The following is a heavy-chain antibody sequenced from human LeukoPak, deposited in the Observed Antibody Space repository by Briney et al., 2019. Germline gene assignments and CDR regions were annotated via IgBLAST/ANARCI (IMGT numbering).Heavy chain of an antibody. CDR1: GGTFSSYT. Sequence: SVKVSCKASGGTFSSYTISWVRQAPGQGLEWMGRIIPILGIANYAQKFQGRVTITADKSTSTAYMELSSLRSEDTAVYYCARDNHDFWSGYSPANNWFDPWGQGTLVTVSS. V-gene: IGHV1-69*04. CDR2: IIPILGIA. D-gene: IGHD3-3*01. CDR3: ARDNHDFWSGYSPANNWFDP. J-gene: IGHJ5*02.